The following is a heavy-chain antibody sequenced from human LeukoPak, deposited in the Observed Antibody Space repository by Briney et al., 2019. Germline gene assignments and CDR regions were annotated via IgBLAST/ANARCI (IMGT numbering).Heavy chain of an antibody. J-gene: IGHJ4*02. Sequence: PGGSLRLSCAASGFTFSSYAMHWVRQAPGKGLEYVSAISSNGGSTYYANSVKGRFTISRDNSKNTLYLQMNSLRAEDTAVYYCARTHYDSSGYYDYFDYWGQGTLVTVSS. CDR3: ARTHYDSSGYYDYFDY. V-gene: IGHV3-64*01. CDR2: ISSNGGST. D-gene: IGHD3-22*01. CDR1: GFTFSSYA.